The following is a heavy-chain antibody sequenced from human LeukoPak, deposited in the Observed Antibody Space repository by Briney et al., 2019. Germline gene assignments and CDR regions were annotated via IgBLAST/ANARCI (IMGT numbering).Heavy chain of an antibody. CDR1: GFTFSSYA. D-gene: IGHD2-2*01. J-gene: IGHJ4*02. V-gene: IGHV3-23*01. CDR2: IITTGGTT. Sequence: PGGSLRLSCAASGFTFSSYAMSWVRQAPGKGLEWVSAIITTGGTTYYADSVKGRFTISRDNSKNALHLQMNSLRAEDTAVYYCAKGAGYCSRTSCYPIDYWGQGALVTVSS. CDR3: AKGAGYCSRTSCYPIDY.